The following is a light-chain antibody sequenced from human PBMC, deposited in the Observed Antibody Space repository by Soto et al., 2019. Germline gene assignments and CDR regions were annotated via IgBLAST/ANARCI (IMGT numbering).Light chain of an antibody. Sequence: EIVLPQSQATMSLSPGESATLSGRASQSVSSSLAWYQQNPGQAPRLLIYDASNRATGTPARFSGSGSGTDFTLTISSLEPEDFAVYYCQKRSDWPPITVGKGTRLEIK. CDR1: QSVSSS. CDR2: DAS. V-gene: IGKV3-11*01. J-gene: IGKJ5*01. CDR3: QKRSDWPPIT.